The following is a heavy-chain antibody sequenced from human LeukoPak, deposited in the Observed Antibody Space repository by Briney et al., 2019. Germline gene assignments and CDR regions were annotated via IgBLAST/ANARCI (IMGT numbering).Heavy chain of an antibody. CDR3: ARGRNYYDSSAAGY. J-gene: IGHJ4*02. Sequence: GSLRLSCAASGFTFSSYSMNWVRQAPGKGLEWVSSISSSSSYIYYADSVKGRFTISRDNAKNSLYLQMNSLRAEDTAVYYCARGRNYYDSSAAGYWGQGTLVTVSS. V-gene: IGHV3-21*01. CDR1: GFTFSSYS. CDR2: ISSSSSYI. D-gene: IGHD3-22*01.